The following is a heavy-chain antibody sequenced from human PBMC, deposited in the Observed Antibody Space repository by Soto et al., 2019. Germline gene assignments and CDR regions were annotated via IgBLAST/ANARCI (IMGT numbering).Heavy chain of an antibody. CDR2: IIPIFGTA. Sequence: SVKVSCKASGGTFSSYAISWVRQAPGQGLEWMGGIIPIFGTANYAQKFQGRVTITADESTSTAYMELSSLRSEDTAVYYCARSISPNYDYVWGSYRLPLDYWGQGTLVTVSS. J-gene: IGHJ4*02. V-gene: IGHV1-69*13. CDR1: GGTFSSYA. D-gene: IGHD3-16*02. CDR3: ARSISPNYDYVWGSYRLPLDY.